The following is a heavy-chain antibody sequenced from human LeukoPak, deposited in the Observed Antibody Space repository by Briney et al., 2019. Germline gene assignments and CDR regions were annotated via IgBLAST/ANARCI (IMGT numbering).Heavy chain of an antibody. CDR3: ARGLRNTDTFDI. J-gene: IGHJ3*02. CDR1: GVIFSNYG. CDR2: IWYDGSNK. Sequence: GGSLRLSCAASGVIFSNYGMHWVRQAPGKGMEWVGVIWYDGSNKYYADSVKGRFTISRDNSKNTVYLQMNSLRAEDTAVYYCARGLRNTDTFDIWGQGTRVTVSA. V-gene: IGHV3-33*01.